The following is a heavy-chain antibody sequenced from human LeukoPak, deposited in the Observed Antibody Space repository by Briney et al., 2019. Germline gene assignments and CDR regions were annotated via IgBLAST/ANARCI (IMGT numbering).Heavy chain of an antibody. V-gene: IGHV3-23*01. CDR3: AKEPEPYYYYFFDY. CDR1: GFTFSTYA. Sequence: GGSLRLSCVASGFTFSTYAMSWVRQAPGKGLEWVSSISGSGGSTYYADSVKGRFTISRDNSKNTLYLQMSSLRAEDTAVYYCAKEPEPYYYYFFDYWGEGPLVTVSS. CDR2: ISGSGGST. J-gene: IGHJ4*02. D-gene: IGHD3-22*01.